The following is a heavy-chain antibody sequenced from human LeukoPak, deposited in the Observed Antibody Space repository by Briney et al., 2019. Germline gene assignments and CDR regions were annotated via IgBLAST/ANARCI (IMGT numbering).Heavy chain of an antibody. CDR2: IYYSGST. V-gene: IGHV4-59*01. CDR1: GGSISSYY. CDR3: AREGAAAGGDI. D-gene: IGHD6-13*01. Sequence: PSQTLSLTCTVSGGSISSYYWSWIRQPPGKGLEWIGYIYYSGSTNYNPSLKSQVTISVDTSKNQFSLKLSSVTAADTAVYYCAREGAAAGGDIWGQGTMVTVSS. J-gene: IGHJ3*02.